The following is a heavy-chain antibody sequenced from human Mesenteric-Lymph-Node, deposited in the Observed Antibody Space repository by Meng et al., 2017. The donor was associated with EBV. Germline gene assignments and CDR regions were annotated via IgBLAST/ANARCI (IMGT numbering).Heavy chain of an antibody. CDR2: FHYVRGT. V-gene: IGHV4-39*07. Sequence: PPLQASGPGLLTPSQTLSLTGTVSGAGICSVDYYCGWSRQPPGKGLELIANFHYVRGTYNNPSLKSRVTISVDTSKNHFSLRLSSVTAADTAVYYCAREPGGPYYTTSGYYFDYWGQGTLVTVSS. CDR1: GAGICSVDYY. J-gene: IGHJ4*02. D-gene: IGHD3-22*01. CDR3: AREPGGPYYTTSGYYFDY.